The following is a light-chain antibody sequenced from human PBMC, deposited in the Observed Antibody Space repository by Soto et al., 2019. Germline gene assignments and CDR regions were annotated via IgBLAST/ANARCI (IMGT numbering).Light chain of an antibody. V-gene: IGLV2-14*01. CDR3: SSYTSDITLEV. J-gene: IGLJ2*01. CDR2: AVS. Sequence: QSALTQPASVSGSPGQSITISCTGTSSDVDGYNYVSWYQQHPGKAPKLMIYAVSDRPSGVSNRFSGSKSGNTASLTISGLQAEDEAYYYCSSYTSDITLEVFGGGTKLTVL. CDR1: SSDVDGYNY.